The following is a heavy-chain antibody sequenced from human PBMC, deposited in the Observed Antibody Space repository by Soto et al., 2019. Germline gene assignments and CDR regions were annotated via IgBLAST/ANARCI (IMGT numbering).Heavy chain of an antibody. CDR2: IYYSGST. J-gene: IGHJ4*02. D-gene: IGHD6-13*01. V-gene: IGHV4-59*12. CDR3: ARLQAAAGDNDLTFDY. Sequence: SETLCLTCTVSGGSISSYYWSWIRQPPGKGLEWSGYIYYSGSTNYSPSFQGHVTISADKSISTAYLQWSSLKASDTAMYYCARLQAAAGDNDLTFDYWGQGTLVTVSS. CDR1: GGSISSYY.